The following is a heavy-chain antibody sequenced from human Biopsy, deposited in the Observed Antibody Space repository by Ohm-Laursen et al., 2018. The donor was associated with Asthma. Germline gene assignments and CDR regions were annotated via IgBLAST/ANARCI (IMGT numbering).Heavy chain of an antibody. Sequence: SLRLSCAASGFTFSTSCMTWVRQAPGEGLEWVANIKEDGSEKNYVDSVKGRFTISRDNGKNSLYLQMNSLRAEDTAVYYCARDVDLRSVYWSQGTLVTVSS. CDR2: IKEDGSEK. D-gene: IGHD2-15*01. CDR3: ARDVDLRSVY. CDR1: GFTFSTSC. V-gene: IGHV3-7*05. J-gene: IGHJ4*02.